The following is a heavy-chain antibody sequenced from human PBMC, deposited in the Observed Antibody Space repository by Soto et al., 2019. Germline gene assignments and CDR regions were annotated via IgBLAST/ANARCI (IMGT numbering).Heavy chain of an antibody. Sequence: QVQLVQSGAEVKRPGSSVKVSCKASGDTFTFYSINWVRQAPGLGLEWMGRVNPILRMSNYAQRFQGRVTMTADNSTSTAYMELSSLRSEDTAIYYCASSYGSGYRAFDFWGQGALVTVSS. CDR3: ASSYGSGYRAFDF. J-gene: IGHJ4*02. CDR2: VNPILRMS. V-gene: IGHV1-69*02. D-gene: IGHD3-10*01. CDR1: GDTFTFYS.